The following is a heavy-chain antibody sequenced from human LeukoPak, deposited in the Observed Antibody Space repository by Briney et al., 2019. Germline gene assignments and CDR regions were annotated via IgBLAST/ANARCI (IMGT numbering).Heavy chain of an antibody. CDR3: ARDAGYYIYFYFMDV. CDR2: IYSGGST. J-gene: IGHJ6*03. D-gene: IGHD3-9*01. Sequence: GGSLRLSCTVSGFTVSSDSMSWVRQAPGKGLEWVSFIYSGGSTHYSDSVKGRFTISRDNPKNTLYLQMNSLRVEDTAVYYCARDAGYYIYFYFMDVWGKGTTVTVSS. V-gene: IGHV3-53*05. CDR1: GFTVSSDS.